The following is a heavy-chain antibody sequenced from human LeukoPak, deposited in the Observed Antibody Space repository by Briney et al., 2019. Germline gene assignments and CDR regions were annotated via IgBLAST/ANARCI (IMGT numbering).Heavy chain of an antibody. CDR2: INSDGSST. Sequence: GGSLRLSCAASGFTFSSYWMHWVRQAPGKGLVWVSRINSDGSSTSYADSVKGRFTISRDNAKNTLYLQMNSLRAEDTAVYYCAKGPSPPFYGSGSYYNDYWGQGTLVTVSS. J-gene: IGHJ4*02. D-gene: IGHD3-10*01. CDR3: AKGPSPPFYGSGSYYNDY. V-gene: IGHV3-74*01. CDR1: GFTFSSYW.